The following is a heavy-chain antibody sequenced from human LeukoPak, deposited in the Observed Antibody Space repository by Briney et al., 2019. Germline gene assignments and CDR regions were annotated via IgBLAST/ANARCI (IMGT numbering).Heavy chain of an antibody. CDR2: ISYDGSDK. D-gene: IGHD3-22*01. V-gene: IGHV3-30-3*01. CDR3: ARVLNYYDSSGYYFSY. Sequence: GGSLRLSCAASGFTFSYYTMHWVRQAPGKGLEWVAVISYDGSDKYYADSVKGRFTISRDNSKNTLYLQMNSLRAEDTAVYYCARVLNYYDSSGYYFSYWGQGTLVTVSS. CDR1: GFTFSYYT. J-gene: IGHJ4*02.